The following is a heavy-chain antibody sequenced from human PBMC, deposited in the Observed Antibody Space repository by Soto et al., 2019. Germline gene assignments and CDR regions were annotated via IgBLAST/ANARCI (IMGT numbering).Heavy chain of an antibody. V-gene: IGHV4-59*01. CDR1: GGSISSYY. J-gene: IGHJ4*02. CDR2: IYYSGST. Sequence: QVQLQELGPGLVKPSETLSLTCTVSGGSISSYYWSWIRQPPGKGLEWIGYIYYSGSTNYNPSLKSRVTISVDTSKNQFSLKLSSVTAADTAVYYCARSDGRYWGQGTLVTVSS. CDR3: ARSDGRY.